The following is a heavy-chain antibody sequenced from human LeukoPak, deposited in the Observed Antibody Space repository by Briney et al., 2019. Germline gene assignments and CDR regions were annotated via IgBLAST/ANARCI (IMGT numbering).Heavy chain of an antibody. Sequence: PGGSLRLSCAASGFTFDDYGMSWVRQAPGKGLEWVSGINWNGGSTGYADSVKGRFTISRDNAKNSLYLQMNSLRAEDTAVYYCARGYHQMADFDYWGQGTLVTVSS. J-gene: IGHJ4*02. CDR1: GFTFDDYG. CDR2: INWNGGST. V-gene: IGHV3-20*04. D-gene: IGHD5-24*01. CDR3: ARGYHQMADFDY.